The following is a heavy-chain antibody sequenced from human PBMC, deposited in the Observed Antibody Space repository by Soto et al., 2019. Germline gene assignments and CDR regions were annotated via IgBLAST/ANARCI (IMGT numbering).Heavy chain of an antibody. CDR3: AKDPRYCTSTSCSYYYYGMDV. CDR1: GFTFSYYG. J-gene: IGHJ6*02. D-gene: IGHD2-2*01. V-gene: IGHV3-30*18. CDR2: ISYDGSNK. Sequence: GGSLRLSCAASGFTFSYYGMHWVRQAPGKGLEWVEVISYDGSNKYYADSVKVRFTISRDNSKNTLYLQMNSLRAEDTAVYYCAKDPRYCTSTSCSYYYYGMDVWGQETTLTVSS.